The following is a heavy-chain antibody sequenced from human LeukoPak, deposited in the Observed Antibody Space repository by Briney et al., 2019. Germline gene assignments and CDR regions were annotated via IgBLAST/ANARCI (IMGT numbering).Heavy chain of an antibody. J-gene: IGHJ5*02. CDR2: ISAYNGNT. CDR3: ARSQGGGGYYTADNWFDP. Sequence: GASVKVSCKASGYTFTSYGISWVRQAPGQGLEWMGWISAYNGNTNYAQKLQGRVTMTTDTSTSTAYMELRSLRSDDTAVYYCARSQGGGGYYTADNWFDPWGQGTLVTVSS. V-gene: IGHV1-18*01. CDR1: GYTFTSYG. D-gene: IGHD3-3*01.